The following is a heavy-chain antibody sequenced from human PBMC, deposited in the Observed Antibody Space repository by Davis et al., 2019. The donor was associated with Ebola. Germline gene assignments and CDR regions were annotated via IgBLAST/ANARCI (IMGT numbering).Heavy chain of an antibody. V-gene: IGHV5-51*01. D-gene: IGHD6-19*01. J-gene: IGHJ3*02. CDR2: IYPGDSDT. CDR3: ARQEIGSGIAVAVDAFDI. CDR1: GYSFTSYW. Sequence: GESLKISCKGSGYSFTSYWIGWVRQMPGKGLEWMGIIYPGDSDTRYSPSFQGQVTISADKSISTAYLQWSSLKASDTAMYYCARQEIGSGIAVAVDAFDIWGQGTMVTVSS.